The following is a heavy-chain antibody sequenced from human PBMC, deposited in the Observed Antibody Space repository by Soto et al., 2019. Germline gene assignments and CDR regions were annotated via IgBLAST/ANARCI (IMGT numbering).Heavy chain of an antibody. Sequence: QVQLVQSGAEVKKPGASVKVSCKASGYTFTSYGISWVRQAPGQGLEWMGWISAYNGNTNYAQKLQGRVTMTTDTTTSTAYLELRSLRSGDTAVYYCARDRNQYCSSTSCYSYGYYYYGMDVWGQGPTVTVSS. V-gene: IGHV1-18*01. CDR2: ISAYNGNT. J-gene: IGHJ6*02. D-gene: IGHD2-2*01. CDR1: GYTFTSYG. CDR3: ARDRNQYCSSTSCYSYGYYYYGMDV.